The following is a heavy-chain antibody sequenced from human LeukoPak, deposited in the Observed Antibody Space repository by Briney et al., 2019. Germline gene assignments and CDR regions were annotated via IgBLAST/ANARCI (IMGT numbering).Heavy chain of an antibody. CDR3: ARNQWLVASRSRWFDP. D-gene: IGHD6-19*01. J-gene: IGHJ5*02. CDR1: GGTFSIYA. V-gene: IGHV1-69*13. Sequence: ASVTVSCTASGGTFSIYAISWVRQAPGQGLEWMGGIIPIFGTANYAQKFQGRVTITADESTSTAYMELSSLRSEDTAVYYCARNQWLVASRSRWFDPWGQGTLVTVSS. CDR2: IIPIFGTA.